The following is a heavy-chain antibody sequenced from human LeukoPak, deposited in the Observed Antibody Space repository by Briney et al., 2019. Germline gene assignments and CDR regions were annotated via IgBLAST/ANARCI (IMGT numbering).Heavy chain of an antibody. D-gene: IGHD1/OR15-1a*01. J-gene: IGHJ4*02. Sequence: GGSLRLSCAGSGLTFGGYGMHWFRQTPGKGLEWVAVIAYDGSRAFYADSVKGRFTISRDNSKNTMSVQMDDLRAEDTAVYYCTRCNNDHFDYWGQGTLVTVSS. CDR3: TRCNNDHFDY. CDR1: GLTFGGYG. CDR2: IAYDGSRA. V-gene: IGHV3-33*01.